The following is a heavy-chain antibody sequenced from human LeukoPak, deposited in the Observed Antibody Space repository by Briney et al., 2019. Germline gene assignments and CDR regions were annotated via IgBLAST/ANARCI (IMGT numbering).Heavy chain of an antibody. CDR1: GFTFSTYA. CDR2: ISGSGVSI. J-gene: IGHJ3*01. Sequence: GGSLRLSCAASGFTFSTYAMGWVRQAPGKGLEWVSTISGSGVSIYSADSVKGRFTLSRDNAKNSLYLQINSLRAEDTAVYYCARSSYSSSSSVWGQGTMVTVSS. D-gene: IGHD6-6*01. V-gene: IGHV3-23*01. CDR3: ARSSYSSSSSV.